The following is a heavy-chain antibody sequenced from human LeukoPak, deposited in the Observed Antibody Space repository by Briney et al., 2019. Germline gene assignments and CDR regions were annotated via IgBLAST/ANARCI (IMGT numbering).Heavy chain of an antibody. CDR1: GFTVSSSY. Sequence: GGSLRLSCAASGFTVSSSYMTWVRQAPGRGLEWVSVIYSGGSTYYADSVKGRFTITRDNSKNTVYLEMNSLRAEDTALYYCARARDRWELRGVFDYWGQGTLVTVSS. CDR3: ARARDRWELRGVFDY. CDR2: IYSGGST. D-gene: IGHD1-26*01. V-gene: IGHV3-66*01. J-gene: IGHJ4*02.